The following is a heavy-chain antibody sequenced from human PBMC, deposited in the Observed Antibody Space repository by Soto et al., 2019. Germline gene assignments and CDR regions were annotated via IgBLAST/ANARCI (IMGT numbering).Heavy chain of an antibody. CDR1: GFTFSSYV. J-gene: IGHJ4*02. CDR3: ARESGYSGGEFDY. V-gene: IGHV3-30-3*01. Sequence: QVQLVESGGGVVQPGRSLRLSCAASGFTFSSYVMHWVRQAPDKGLACVALIWYDGSNKYYADSVKGRFTISRDKSKNTLYLQMNRLRAEDTAVYYCARESGYSGGEFDYWGQGTLVTVSS. CDR2: IWYDGSNK. D-gene: IGHD6-19*01.